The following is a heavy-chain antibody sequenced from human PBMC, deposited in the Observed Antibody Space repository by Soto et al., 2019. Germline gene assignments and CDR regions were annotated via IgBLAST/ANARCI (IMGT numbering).Heavy chain of an antibody. CDR2: INHSGRT. J-gene: IGHJ3*02. Sequence: QVQLQQWGAGLLKPSETLSLTCAVYGGSFSGYYWSWIRQPPGKGLEWIGEINHSGRTNYNTSLKSRVTLSVDTSKNQFSLKLSSVTAADTAVYYCARGPVPKYSSSWYRILQLGAFDIWGQGTMVTVSS. V-gene: IGHV4-34*01. CDR1: GGSFSGYY. D-gene: IGHD6-13*01. CDR3: ARGPVPKYSSSWYRILQLGAFDI.